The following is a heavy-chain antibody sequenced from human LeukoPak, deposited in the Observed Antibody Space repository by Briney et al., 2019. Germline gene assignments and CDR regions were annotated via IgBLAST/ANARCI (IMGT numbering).Heavy chain of an antibody. Sequence: SETLSLTCTVSGGSIGSSSYYWGWIRQPPGKGLEWIGSIYYSGSTYYNPSLKSRITISVDTSKNQFSLKLSSVTAADTAVYYCAKDAAYAFDIWGQGTMVTVSS. CDR2: IYYSGST. CDR1: GGSIGSSSYY. J-gene: IGHJ3*02. CDR3: AKDAAYAFDI. V-gene: IGHV4-39*07.